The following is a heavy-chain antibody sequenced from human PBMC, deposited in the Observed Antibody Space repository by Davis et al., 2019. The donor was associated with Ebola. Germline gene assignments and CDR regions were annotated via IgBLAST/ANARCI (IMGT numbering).Heavy chain of an antibody. J-gene: IGHJ4*02. CDR2: IDGSGDTV. D-gene: IGHD4-11*01. CDR1: GFAFSNYE. V-gene: IGHV3-48*03. Sequence: GESLKISCAASGFAFSNYELNWVRQAPGKGLEWLSYIDGSGDTVYYAKSVKGRFTISRDNNKNSLFLQMNSLRTEDTALYYCTKDIRAPPDYSDYGYFDYWGQGTLVTVSS. CDR3: TKDIRAPPDYSDYGYFDY.